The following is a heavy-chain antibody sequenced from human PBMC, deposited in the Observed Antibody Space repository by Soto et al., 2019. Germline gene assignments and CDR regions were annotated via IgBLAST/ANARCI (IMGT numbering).Heavy chain of an antibody. CDR2: IKSDGSST. Sequence: EVQLVESGGGLLPPGGSLRLSCAASGFSFTSYWMHWVRQAPGKGLVWVSSIKSDGSSTNYADSVRGRFTISRDNAKNPVYLQMNSLRAEDTAVYYCARGGRGGFDYWGQGALVTVSS. V-gene: IGHV3-74*01. CDR1: GFSFTSYW. J-gene: IGHJ4*02. D-gene: IGHD3-16*01. CDR3: ARGGRGGFDY.